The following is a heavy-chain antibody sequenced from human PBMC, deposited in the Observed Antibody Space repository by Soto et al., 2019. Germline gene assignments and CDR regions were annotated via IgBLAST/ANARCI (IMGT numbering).Heavy chain of an antibody. CDR2: ISAYNGNT. D-gene: IGHD6-19*01. CDR3: ARGHHSSGTYYYYYGMDV. J-gene: IGHJ6*02. V-gene: IGHV1-18*04. CDR1: GYTFTSYG. Sequence: ASVKVSCKASGYTFTSYGISWVRQAPGQGLEWMGWISAYNGNTNYAQKLQGRVTMTTDTSTSTAYMELRSLRSDDTAVYYCARGHHSSGTYYYYYGMDVWGQGTTVTVSS.